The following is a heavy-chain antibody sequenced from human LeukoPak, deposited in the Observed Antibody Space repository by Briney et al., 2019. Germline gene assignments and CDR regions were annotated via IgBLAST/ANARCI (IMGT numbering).Heavy chain of an antibody. CDR2: IHDSGST. Sequence: PSETLSLTCSVSGGSLSSYYWSWIRQSPGKQLEWIGDIHDSGSTNYNPSLNSQVTIFMDTSKNQFSLRLSSVTAADTAVYYCARDRAAGGLGYNWFDPWGQGVLVTVSS. D-gene: IGHD6-19*01. CDR3: ARDRAAGGLGYNWFDP. CDR1: GGSLSSYY. J-gene: IGHJ5*02. V-gene: IGHV4-59*01.